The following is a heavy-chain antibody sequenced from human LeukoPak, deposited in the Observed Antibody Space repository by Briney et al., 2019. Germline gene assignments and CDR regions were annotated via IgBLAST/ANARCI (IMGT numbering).Heavy chain of an antibody. D-gene: IGHD5-12*01. CDR2: IYYSGST. Sequence: PSETLSLTCTVSGGSISSSSYYWGWIRQPPGKGLEWIGSIYYSGSTYYNPSLKSRVTISVDTSKNQFSLKLSSVTAADTAVYYCARVGYSGYDYHPNFDYWGQETLVTVSS. J-gene: IGHJ4*02. V-gene: IGHV4-39*01. CDR1: GGSISSSSYY. CDR3: ARVGYSGYDYHPNFDY.